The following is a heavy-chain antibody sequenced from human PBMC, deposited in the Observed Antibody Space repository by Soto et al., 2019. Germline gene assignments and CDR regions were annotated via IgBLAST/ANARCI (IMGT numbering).Heavy chain of an antibody. CDR2: INPSGGRK. J-gene: IGHJ5*02. CDR3: ARTLLSGSYRIDNWFDP. Sequence: ASVKVPCKESGYTLTSYYMHWVRQAPGQGLEWMEIINPSGGRKSSAKKFQGRVTRTRDTTTSTIDMGRRSLGAEDMSVYDSARTLLSGSYRIDNWFDPWGQGTLVTVSS. D-gene: IGHD1-26*01. CDR1: GYTLTSYY. V-gene: IGHV1-46*01.